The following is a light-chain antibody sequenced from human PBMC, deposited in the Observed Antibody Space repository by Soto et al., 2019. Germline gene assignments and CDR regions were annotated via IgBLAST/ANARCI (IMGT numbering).Light chain of an antibody. CDR1: QGISNS. V-gene: IGKV1-33*01. CDR3: HQYNNDPFT. Sequence: DIQMTQSPSSLSASVGDTITITCRASQGISNSLNWYQLKPGEAPKLLIYDASNLATGVPSRFNGSGSGPHFTFTVSSLQTEDIATYYCHQYNNDPFTFGPGTKVDLK. J-gene: IGKJ3*01. CDR2: DAS.